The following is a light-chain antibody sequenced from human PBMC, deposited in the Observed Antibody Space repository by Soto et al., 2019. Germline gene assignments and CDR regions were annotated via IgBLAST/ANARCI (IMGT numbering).Light chain of an antibody. V-gene: IGLV2-14*02. CDR3: SSYTSSSTYV. CDR2: EVS. J-gene: IGLJ1*01. CDR1: SSDVVNDLL. Sequence: QSALTQPASVSGSPGQSITISCTGTSSDVVNDLLVSWYQQQPGKAPKLMIYEVSNRPSGVSNRFSGSKSGNTASLTISGLQAEDEADYYCSSYTSSSTYVFGTGTKLTVL.